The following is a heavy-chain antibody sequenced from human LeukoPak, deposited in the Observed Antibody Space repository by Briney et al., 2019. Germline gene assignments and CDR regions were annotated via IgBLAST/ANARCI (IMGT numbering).Heavy chain of an antibody. V-gene: IGHV1-18*01. CDR1: GYTFTSYG. Sequence: ASVKVSCKASGYTFTSYGIRWVRQAPGQGLEWMGWISAYNGNTNYAQKLQGRVTMTTDTSTSTAYMELRSLRSDDTAVYYCARGPYYYDSSGYYPYWGQGTLVTVSS. CDR3: ARGPYYYDSSGYYPY. D-gene: IGHD3-22*01. J-gene: IGHJ4*02. CDR2: ISAYNGNT.